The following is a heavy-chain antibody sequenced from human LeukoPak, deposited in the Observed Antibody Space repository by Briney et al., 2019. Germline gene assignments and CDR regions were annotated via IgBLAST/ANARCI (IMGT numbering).Heavy chain of an antibody. CDR2: ISSSSSYI. D-gene: IGHD2-15*01. V-gene: IGHV3-21*01. Sequence: GGSLRLSCAASGFTFCSYSMNWVRQAPGKGLEWVSSISSSSSYIYYADSVKGRFTISRDNAKNSLYLQMNSLRAEDTAVYYCARGYCSGGSCYYYFDYWGQGTLVTVSS. CDR3: ARGYCSGGSCYYYFDY. CDR1: GFTFCSYS. J-gene: IGHJ4*02.